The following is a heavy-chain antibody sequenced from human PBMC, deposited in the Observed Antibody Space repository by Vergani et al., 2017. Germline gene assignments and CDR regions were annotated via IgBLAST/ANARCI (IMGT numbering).Heavy chain of an antibody. Sequence: EVQLLESGGGSVQPGGSLRLSCAVSGFTFSNYAMTWVRQAPGRGLEWISLISGSGGRTYYADSVKGRFTSSRDNSKNMLYLHMSNLRAEDTAVYYCAKNSVGPFSSSWLDHWGQGTLVTVSS. J-gene: IGHJ4*02. CDR1: GFTFSNYA. V-gene: IGHV3-23*01. CDR3: AKNSVGPFSSSWLDH. CDR2: ISGSGGRT. D-gene: IGHD6-13*01.